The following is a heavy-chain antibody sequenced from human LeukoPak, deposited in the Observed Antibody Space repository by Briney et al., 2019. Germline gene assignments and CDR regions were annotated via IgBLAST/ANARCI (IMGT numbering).Heavy chain of an antibody. CDR2: ISSSGSTI. V-gene: IGHV3-48*03. D-gene: IGHD3-10*01. J-gene: IGHJ4*02. CDR3: ASSTPLTSFDY. Sequence: PGGSLRLSCAASGFTFSSYEMNWVRQAPGKGLEWVSYISSSGSTIYYADSVKGRFTISRDNAKNSLYLQMNSLRAEDTAVYYCASSTPLTSFDYWRQGTLVTVSS. CDR1: GFTFSSYE.